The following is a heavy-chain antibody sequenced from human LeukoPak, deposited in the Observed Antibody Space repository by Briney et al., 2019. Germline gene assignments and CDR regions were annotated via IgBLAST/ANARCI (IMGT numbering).Heavy chain of an antibody. CDR2: ISSNGGST. J-gene: IGHJ4*02. CDR1: GFTFSSYA. CDR3: ARDKYYDSSGYYFYFDY. D-gene: IGHD3-22*01. V-gene: IGHV3-64*01. Sequence: GGSLRLSCAASGFTFSSYAMHWVRQAPGKGLEHVSAISSNGGSTYYANSVKGRFTISRDNSKNTLYLQMGSLRAEDMAVYYCARDKYYDSSGYYFYFDYWGQGTLVTVSS.